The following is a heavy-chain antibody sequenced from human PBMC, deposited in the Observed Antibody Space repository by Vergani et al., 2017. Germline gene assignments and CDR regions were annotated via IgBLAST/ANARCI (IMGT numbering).Heavy chain of an antibody. Sequence: QVQLQQWGAGLLKPSETLSLTCAVYGGSSSGYYWSWIRQPPGKGLEWIGEINHSGSTNYNPSLKSRVTISVDTSKNQFSLKLSSVTAADTAVYYCARNLRSTNGYFDLWGRGTLVTVSS. V-gene: IGHV4-34*01. J-gene: IGHJ2*01. D-gene: IGHD4-17*01. CDR3: ARNLRSTNGYFDL. CDR2: INHSGST. CDR1: GGSSSGYY.